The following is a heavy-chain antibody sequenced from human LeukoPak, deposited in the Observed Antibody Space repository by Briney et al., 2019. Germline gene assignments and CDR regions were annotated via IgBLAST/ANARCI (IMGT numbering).Heavy chain of an antibody. CDR1: GGSFSGYY. J-gene: IGHJ6*02. CDR2: INHSGST. CDR3: ARDYLLWTTKHGVDV. Sequence: SETLSLTCAVYGGSFSGYYWSWIRQPPGKGLEWIGEINHSGSTNYNPSLKSRVTISVDTSKNQFSLKLSSVTAADTAVYYCARDYLLWTTKHGVDVWGQGTTVTVSS. V-gene: IGHV4-34*01. D-gene: IGHD2-2*01.